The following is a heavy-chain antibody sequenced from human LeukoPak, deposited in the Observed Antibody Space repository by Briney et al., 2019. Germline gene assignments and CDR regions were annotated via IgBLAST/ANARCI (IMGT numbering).Heavy chain of an antibody. Sequence: GGSLRLSCEASGITFSNYNMNWVRQAPGKGLEWVSYISRTSGDIHYADSVKGRFTISRDNAKNSLYPQMNSLRAEDTAVYYCARAFRDVIFDYWGQGTLVTVSS. CDR1: GITFSNYN. D-gene: IGHD5-24*01. V-gene: IGHV3-21*05. J-gene: IGHJ4*02. CDR2: ISRTSGDI. CDR3: ARAFRDVIFDY.